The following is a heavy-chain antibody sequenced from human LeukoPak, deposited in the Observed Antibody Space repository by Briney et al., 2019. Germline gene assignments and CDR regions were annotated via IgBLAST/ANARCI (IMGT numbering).Heavy chain of an antibody. Sequence: SETLSLTCAVYGGSFSGYYWSWIRQPPGKGLEWIGEINHSGSTNYNPSLKSRVTISVDTSKNQFSLKLSSVTAADTAVYYCARVRRDGYNYGWFDPWGQGTLVTVSS. D-gene: IGHD5-24*01. J-gene: IGHJ5*02. CDR1: GGSFSGYY. V-gene: IGHV4-34*01. CDR3: ARVRRDGYNYGWFDP. CDR2: INHSGST.